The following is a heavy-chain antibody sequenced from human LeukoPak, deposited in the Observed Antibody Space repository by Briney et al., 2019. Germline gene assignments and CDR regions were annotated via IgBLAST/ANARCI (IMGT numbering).Heavy chain of an antibody. CDR1: GYTFTSYD. J-gene: IGHJ4*02. Sequence: ASVKVSCKASGYTFTSYDISWVRQATGQGLEWMGWMNPNSGNTGYAQKFQGRVTMTRNTSISTAYMELSSLRSEDTAVYYCASGGSMVRGVNEDYWGQGTLVTVSS. CDR3: ASGGSMVRGVNEDY. V-gene: IGHV1-8*01. CDR2: MNPNSGNT. D-gene: IGHD3-10*01.